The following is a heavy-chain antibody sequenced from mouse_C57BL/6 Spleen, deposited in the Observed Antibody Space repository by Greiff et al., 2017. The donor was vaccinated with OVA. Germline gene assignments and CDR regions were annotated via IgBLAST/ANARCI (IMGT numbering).Heavy chain of an antibody. CDR1: GYTFTSYT. Sequence: QVQLKQSGAELARPGASVKMSCKASGYTFTSYTMHWVKQRPGQGLEWIGYINPSSGYTKYNQKFKDKATLTADKSSSTAYMQLSSLTSEDSAVYYGARSPLYGSSEFDVWGTGTTVTVSS. D-gene: IGHD1-1*01. CDR2: INPSSGYT. J-gene: IGHJ1*03. V-gene: IGHV1-4*01. CDR3: ARSPLYGSSEFDV.